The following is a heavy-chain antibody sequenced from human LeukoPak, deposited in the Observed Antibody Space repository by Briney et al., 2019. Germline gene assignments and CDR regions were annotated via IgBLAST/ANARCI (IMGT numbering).Heavy chain of an antibody. V-gene: IGHV1-58*01. CDR1: GFTFTSSA. D-gene: IGHD3-10*01. CDR3: AVFILGASRRSDDAFDI. CDR2: IVVGSGNT. Sequence: GASVKVSCKASGFTFTSSAVQWVRQARGQRLEWIGWIVVGSGNTNYAQKFQERVTITRDMSTNTAYMELSSLRSEDTAVYYCAVFILGASRRSDDAFDIWGQGTMVTVSS. J-gene: IGHJ3*02.